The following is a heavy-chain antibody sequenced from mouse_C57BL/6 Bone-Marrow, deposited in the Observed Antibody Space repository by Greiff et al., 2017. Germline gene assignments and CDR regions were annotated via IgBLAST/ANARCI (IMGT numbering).Heavy chain of an antibody. CDR2: IYPRDGST. CDR1: GYTFTDHT. D-gene: IGHD1-1*01. V-gene: IGHV1-78*01. Sequence: QVQLQQSDAELVKPGASVKISCTVSGYTFTDHTIHWMKQRPEQGLEWIGYIYPRDGSTKYNEKFKGKATLTADKSSSTAYMQLNSLTSEDSAVYFCARDRFYYDGSSYAMDDWGQGTSVTVSS. CDR3: ARDRFYYDGSSYAMDD. J-gene: IGHJ4*01.